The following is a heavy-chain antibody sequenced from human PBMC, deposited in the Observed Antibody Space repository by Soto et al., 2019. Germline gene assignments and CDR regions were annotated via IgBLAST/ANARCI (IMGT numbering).Heavy chain of an antibody. CDR1: GFTFSSYG. J-gene: IGHJ4*02. V-gene: IGHV3-23*01. Sequence: GGSLRLSCSASGFTFSSYGMHWVRHAPGKGLQWVSLISASGGGTYYADSVKGRFTISRDNSKNTLYLQMNSLRAEDTAVYYCAKHAAAAAPDYWGQGTQVTVSS. CDR3: AKHAAAAAPDY. D-gene: IGHD6-13*01. CDR2: ISASGGGT.